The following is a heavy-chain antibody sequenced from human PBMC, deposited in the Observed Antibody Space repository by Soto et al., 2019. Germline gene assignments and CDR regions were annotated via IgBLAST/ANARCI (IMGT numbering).Heavy chain of an antibody. Sequence: QVQLVQSGAEVKKPGSSVKVSCKASGGTFSSYTISWVRQAPGQGLEWMGRIIPILGIANYAQKFQGRVTITADKSTSTAYMELISLRSEDTAVYYCASSSGDYSVGYWGQGTLVTVSS. CDR1: GGTFSSYT. D-gene: IGHD4-17*01. CDR3: ASSSGDYSVGY. CDR2: IIPILGIA. V-gene: IGHV1-69*02. J-gene: IGHJ4*02.